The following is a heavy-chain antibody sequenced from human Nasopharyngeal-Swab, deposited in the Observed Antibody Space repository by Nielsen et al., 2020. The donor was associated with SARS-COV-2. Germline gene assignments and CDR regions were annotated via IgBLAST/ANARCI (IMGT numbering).Heavy chain of an antibody. V-gene: IGHV3-23*01. D-gene: IGHD2/OR15-2a*01. CDR2: IVGSGDISGSGGNT. CDR1: GFTVSSNY. CDR3: AKDLRGPYFF. J-gene: IGHJ4*02. Sequence: GGSLRPSCAASGFTVSSNYMSWVRQAPGKGLEWVAAIVGSGDISGSGGNTYYADSVKGRFTISRDNSKNTLSLQMNSLRAEDTAVYYCAKDLRGPYFFWGQGTLVTVSS.